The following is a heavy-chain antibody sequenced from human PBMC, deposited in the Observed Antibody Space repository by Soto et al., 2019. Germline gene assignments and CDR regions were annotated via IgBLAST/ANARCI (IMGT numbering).Heavy chain of an antibody. D-gene: IGHD5-12*01. J-gene: IGHJ4*02. Sequence: ASGKVSCKASGGTFISYTISWVRQAPGQGLEWMGRIIPILGIANYAQKLQGRVTMTTDTSTSTAYMELRSLRSDDTAVYYCARDHGDGYNHPPDYWGQGTLVTVSS. CDR1: GGTFISYT. CDR2: IIPILGIA. CDR3: ARDHGDGYNHPPDY. V-gene: IGHV1-69*04.